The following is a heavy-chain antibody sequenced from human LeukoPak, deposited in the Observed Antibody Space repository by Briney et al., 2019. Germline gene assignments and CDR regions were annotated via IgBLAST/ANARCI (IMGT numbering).Heavy chain of an antibody. CDR1: GIIFSNYA. CDR3: ARGRQGAKTRYFDL. CDR2: ISSDGGST. J-gene: IGHJ2*01. V-gene: IGHV3-64*01. Sequence: GGSLRLSCAASGIIFSNYAMHWIRQGPGKGLECISTISSDGGSTYYANSVKGRFTISRDNSRNTLYLQMGSLRAEDMAVYYCARGRQGAKTRYFDLWGRGTRVTVSS. D-gene: IGHD1-26*01.